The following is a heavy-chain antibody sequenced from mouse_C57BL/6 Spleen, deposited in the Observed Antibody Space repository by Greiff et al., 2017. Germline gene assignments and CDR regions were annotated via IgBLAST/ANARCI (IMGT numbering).Heavy chain of an antibody. CDR1: GFTFSSYG. D-gene: IGHD1-1*01. Sequence: EVQLQQSGGDLVKPGGSLKLSCAASGFTFSSYGMSWVRQTPDKRLEWVATISSGGSYTYYPDSVKGRFTISRDNAKNTLYLQMSSLNSEDTAMYYCARLTTVVDWYFDVWGTGTTVTVSS. J-gene: IGHJ1*03. CDR2: ISSGGSYT. V-gene: IGHV5-6*01. CDR3: ARLTTVVDWYFDV.